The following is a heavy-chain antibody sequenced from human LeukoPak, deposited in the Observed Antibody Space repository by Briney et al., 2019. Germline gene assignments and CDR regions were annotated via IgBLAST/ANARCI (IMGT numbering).Heavy chain of an antibody. D-gene: IGHD2-15*01. Sequence: GASVKVSCKASGYTFTGYYMHWVRQAPGQGLEWMGRINPNSGGTNYAQKFQGRVTMTRDTSISTAYMELSRLRSDDTAVYYCARSEMVAATVYYFDYWGQGTLVTVSS. CDR3: ARSEMVAATVYYFDY. J-gene: IGHJ4*02. CDR2: INPNSGGT. V-gene: IGHV1-2*06. CDR1: GYTFTGYY.